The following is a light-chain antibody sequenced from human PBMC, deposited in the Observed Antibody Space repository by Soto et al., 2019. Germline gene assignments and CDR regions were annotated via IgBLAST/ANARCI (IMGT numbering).Light chain of an antibody. J-gene: IGLJ3*02. Sequence: SALTQPRSVSGSPGQSVTISCTGTSSDVGDYNYVSWYQQHPGKAPKLLIYAVKMRPSGVPDRLSGSKSGNTASLTISGLQAEDEADYSCCSYAGSYTWVFGGGTKLTVL. CDR1: SSDVGDYNY. CDR2: AVK. CDR3: CSYAGSYTWV. V-gene: IGLV2-11*01.